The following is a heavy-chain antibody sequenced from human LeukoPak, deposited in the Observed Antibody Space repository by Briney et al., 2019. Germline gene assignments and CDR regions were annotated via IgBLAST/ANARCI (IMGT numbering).Heavy chain of an antibody. Sequence: SETLSLTCTVSGGSISSYYWSWTRQPPGRGLEWIGYIYYSGSTNYNPSLKSRVTISVDTSKNQFSLKLTSVTAADTAVYYCARGVPEYYDFWSGYFYYFDYWGQGTLVTVSS. D-gene: IGHD3-3*01. CDR1: GGSISSYY. CDR3: ARGVPEYYDFWSGYFYYFDY. CDR2: IYYSGST. J-gene: IGHJ4*02. V-gene: IGHV4-59*01.